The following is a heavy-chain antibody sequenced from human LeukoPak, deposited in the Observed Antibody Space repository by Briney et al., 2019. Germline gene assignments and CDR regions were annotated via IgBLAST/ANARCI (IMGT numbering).Heavy chain of an antibody. CDR1: GYRFTAYW. CDR2: IYPGDSDT. CDR3: ARLGHDCIGS. Sequence: GESLKISCRGSGYRFTAYWIAWVRQMPGKGLEWMGIIYPGDSDTKYSPSFQGQVTVSVDNSLSTAYLQWTSLKASDTAMYYCARLGHDCIGSWGQGTLVTVSS. V-gene: IGHV5-51*01. J-gene: IGHJ4*02. D-gene: IGHD2-21*02.